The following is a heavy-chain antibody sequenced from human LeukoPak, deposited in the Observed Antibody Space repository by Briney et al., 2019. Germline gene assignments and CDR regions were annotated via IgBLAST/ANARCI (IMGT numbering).Heavy chain of an antibody. D-gene: IGHD3-10*01. V-gene: IGHV3-23*01. Sequence: GGSLRLSCAASGFTFSSYAMSWVRQAPGKGLEWVSAISGSGGSTYYADSVKGRFTISRDNSKNTLYLQMNSLRAEDTAVYYCASVRGMVRGGGEIDYWGQGTLVTVSS. CDR3: ASVRGMVRGGGEIDY. CDR1: GFTFSSYA. CDR2: ISGSGGST. J-gene: IGHJ4*02.